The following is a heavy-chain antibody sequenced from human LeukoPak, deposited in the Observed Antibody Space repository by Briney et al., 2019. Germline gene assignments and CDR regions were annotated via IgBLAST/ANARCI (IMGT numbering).Heavy chain of an antibody. Sequence: GGSLRLSCAASGLTFSSYAMSWVPQPPGRGLEWVSAISGSGGSTYYADSVKGRFTISRDNSKKTLYLQMNSLRAEDTAVYFCIRGGVAANNHYYYMDVWGRGTTVIVSS. D-gene: IGHD2-15*01. CDR2: ISGSGGST. CDR1: GLTFSSYA. J-gene: IGHJ6*03. V-gene: IGHV3-23*01. CDR3: IRGGVAANNHYYYMDV.